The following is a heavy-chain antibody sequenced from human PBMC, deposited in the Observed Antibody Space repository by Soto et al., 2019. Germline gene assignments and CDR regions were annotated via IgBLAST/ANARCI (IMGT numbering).Heavy chain of an antibody. V-gene: IGHV1-18*01. CDR3: ARELNTDSSAYYSFAY. Sequence: QVQLVQSGPEVKMPGASVKVSCKTSGYTFTAYRLAWLRQAPGQRPEWLGWVGTNNANTNYAQKFQGRVTMTADTSSTTTYMELRSLRSDDTAVYYCARELNTDSSAYYSFAYWGQGTLVTVSS. CDR2: VGTNNANT. J-gene: IGHJ4*02. D-gene: IGHD3-22*01. CDR1: GYTFTAYR.